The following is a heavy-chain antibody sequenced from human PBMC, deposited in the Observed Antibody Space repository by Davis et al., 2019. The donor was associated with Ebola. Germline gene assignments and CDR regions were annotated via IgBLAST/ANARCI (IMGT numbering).Heavy chain of an antibody. V-gene: IGHV3-33*01. CDR1: GFNFRSYG. CDR2: IWYDGSNK. D-gene: IGHD3-10*01. Sequence: GESLKISCAASGFNFRSYGMHWVRQAPGKGLEWVAVIWYDGSNKYYADSVKGRFTISRDNSKNTLYPQMNSLRAEDTAVYYCARDPYNYGSGSYGFWFDPWGQGTLVTVSS. CDR3: ARDPYNYGSGSYGFWFDP. J-gene: IGHJ5*02.